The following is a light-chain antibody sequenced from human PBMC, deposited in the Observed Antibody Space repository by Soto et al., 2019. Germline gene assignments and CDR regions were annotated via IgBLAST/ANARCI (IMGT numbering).Light chain of an antibody. Sequence: QSALTQPASVSGSPGQSITISCTGTSSDVGGYNYVSWYQRHPGKAPKVMIYEVSNRPSGVSNRFSGSKSGNTASLTISGLQVEDEADYYCSSFTSSGTRVFGTGTKLTVL. V-gene: IGLV2-14*01. CDR2: EVS. J-gene: IGLJ1*01. CDR1: SSDVGGYNY. CDR3: SSFTSSGTRV.